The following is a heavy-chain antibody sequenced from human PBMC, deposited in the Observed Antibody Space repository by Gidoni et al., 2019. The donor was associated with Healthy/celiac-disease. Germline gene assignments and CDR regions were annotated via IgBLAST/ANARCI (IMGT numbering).Heavy chain of an antibody. V-gene: IGHV3-30-3*01. CDR3: ARGGVEWFGNWFDP. CDR2: ISYDGSNK. J-gene: IGHJ5*02. CDR1: GFTFSSYA. Sequence: QVPLVESGGGVVQPGRSLRLSCAASGFTFSSYAMHWVRQAPGKGLEWVAVISYDGSNKYYADSVKGRFTISRDNSKNTLYLQMNSLRAEDTAVYYCARGGVEWFGNWFDPWGQGTLVTVSS. D-gene: IGHD3-3*01.